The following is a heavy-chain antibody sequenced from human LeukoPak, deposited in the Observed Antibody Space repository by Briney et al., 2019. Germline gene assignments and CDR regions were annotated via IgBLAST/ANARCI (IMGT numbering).Heavy chain of an antibody. J-gene: IGHJ4*02. D-gene: IGHD2-2*01. V-gene: IGHV3-23*01. CDR3: AKPATNCSSTSCYDSVYYFDY. Sequence: PGGSLRLSCAASGFTFSSYAMSWVRQAPGKGLEWVSAISGSGGSTYYADSVKGRFTISRDNSKNTLYLQMNSLRAEDTAVYYCAKPATNCSSTSCYDSVYYFDYWGQGTLVTVSS. CDR1: GFTFSSYA. CDR2: ISGSGGST.